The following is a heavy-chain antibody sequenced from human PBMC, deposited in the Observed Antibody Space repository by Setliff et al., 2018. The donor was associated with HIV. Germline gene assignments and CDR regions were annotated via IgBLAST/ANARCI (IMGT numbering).Heavy chain of an antibody. CDR3: ARHRDPPGTSWIYYYYYMDL. J-gene: IGHJ6*03. CDR2: IYTSGST. Sequence: PSETLSLTCTVSGGSISSGSYYWSWIRQPAGKGLEWIGRIYTSGSTNYNPSLESRVTISVDTSKNHVSLRLSSVTAADTGVYYCARHRDPPGTSWIYYYYYMDLWGEGTTVTVSS. D-gene: IGHD6-13*01. V-gene: IGHV4-61*02. CDR1: GGSISSGSYY.